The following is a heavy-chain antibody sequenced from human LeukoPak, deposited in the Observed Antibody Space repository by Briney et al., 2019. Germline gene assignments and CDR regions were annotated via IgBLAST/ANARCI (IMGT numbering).Heavy chain of an antibody. J-gene: IGHJ4*02. Sequence: PGGSLRLSCAASGFTFSTYWMHWVRQAPRKRVVWVSRISSDGSVTTHADSVKGRFTISRDNAKNTLYLQMNSLRAEDTAVYYCAWSRHGGNAIDYWGQGTLVTVSS. CDR1: GFTFSTYW. V-gene: IGHV3-74*01. D-gene: IGHD4-23*01. CDR2: ISSDGSVT. CDR3: AWSRHGGNAIDY.